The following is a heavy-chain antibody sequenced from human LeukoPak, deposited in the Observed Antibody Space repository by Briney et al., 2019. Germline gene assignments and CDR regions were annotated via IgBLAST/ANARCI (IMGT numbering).Heavy chain of an antibody. Sequence: GGSQRLSCAASGFTFSSYWMHWVRQAPGKGLVWVSRINSDGSSTSYADSVKGRFTISRDNAKNTLYLQMNSLRAEDTAVYYCARDGGGYYPYYFDYWGQGTLVTVSS. CDR1: GFTFSSYW. CDR2: INSDGSST. V-gene: IGHV3-74*01. D-gene: IGHD3-22*01. CDR3: ARDGGGYYPYYFDY. J-gene: IGHJ4*02.